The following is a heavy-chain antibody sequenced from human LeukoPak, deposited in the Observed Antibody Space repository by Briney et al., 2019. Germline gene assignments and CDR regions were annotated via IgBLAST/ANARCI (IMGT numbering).Heavy chain of an antibody. CDR3: ARVWPCSDGVCPDVFDY. CDR1: GYTFTDYY. D-gene: IGHD2-8*01. J-gene: IGHJ4*02. CDR2: ITPNIGGT. Sequence: ASVKVSCKTSGYTFTDYYIHWVRQAPGPGLEWMGWITPNIGGTNYAQKFQDRVTMTRDRSISTAYMELSSLRSDDTAVYYCARVWPCSDGVCPDVFDYWGQGTLVTVSS. V-gene: IGHV1-2*02.